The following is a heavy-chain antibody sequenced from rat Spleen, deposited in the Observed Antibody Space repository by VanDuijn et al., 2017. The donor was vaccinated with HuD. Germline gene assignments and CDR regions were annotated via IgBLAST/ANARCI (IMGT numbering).Heavy chain of an antibody. CDR1: GFTFSNYD. D-gene: IGHD1-11*01. V-gene: IGHV5S13*01. Sequence: EVQLVESGGGLVQPGRSLKLSCAASGFTFSNYDMAWVRQAPTKGLEWIASISTGGGNTYYRDSVKGRFTISRDNAKNTQYLQMDSLRSEDTATYYCARHRGFNYGGYSASWYFDFWGPGTMVTVSS. CDR2: ISTGGGNT. CDR3: ARHRGFNYGGYSASWYFDF. J-gene: IGHJ1*01.